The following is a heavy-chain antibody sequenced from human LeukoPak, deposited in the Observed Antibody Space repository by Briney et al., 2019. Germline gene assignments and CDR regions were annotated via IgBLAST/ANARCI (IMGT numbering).Heavy chain of an antibody. D-gene: IGHD1-26*01. Sequence: SGTLSLTCTVSAYSISDGWVWGMIRQPPGKGLEWIGYIYTSGSTNYNPSLKSRVTISVDTSKNQFSLKLSSVTAADTAVYYCARLTWENPVGNWFDPWGQGTLVTVSS. CDR2: IYTSGST. V-gene: IGHV4-4*09. CDR3: ARLTWENPVGNWFDP. J-gene: IGHJ5*02. CDR1: AYSISDGWV.